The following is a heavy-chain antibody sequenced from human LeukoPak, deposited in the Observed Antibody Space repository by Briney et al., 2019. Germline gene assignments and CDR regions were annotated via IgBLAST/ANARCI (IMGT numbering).Heavy chain of an antibody. J-gene: IGHJ5*02. Sequence: ASVKGSCKASGYTFTSFGINWVRQATGQGLEWMGWMNPNTGNTGYAQKFQGRVTMTRDTSISTAYMELSSLRSDDTAVYYCARMDGRARLNWFDPWGQGTLVTVSS. D-gene: IGHD3-16*01. CDR2: MNPNTGNT. V-gene: IGHV1-8*01. CDR1: GYTFTSFG. CDR3: ARMDGRARLNWFDP.